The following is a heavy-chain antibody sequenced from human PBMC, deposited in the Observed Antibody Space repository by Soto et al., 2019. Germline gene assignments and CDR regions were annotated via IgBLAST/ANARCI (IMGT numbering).Heavy chain of an antibody. CDR2: INPNSGGT. CDR1: GYTFTGYY. J-gene: IGHJ4*02. D-gene: IGHD3-3*01. Sequence: RASVKVSCKASGYTFTGYYMHWVRQAPGQGLEWMGWINPNSGGTNYAQKFQGRVTMTRDTSISTAYMELSRLRSDDTAVYYCARMTYYDFWSGYYTPMYFAYWGQGTLVTVSS. CDR3: ARMTYYDFWSGYYTPMYFAY. V-gene: IGHV1-2*02.